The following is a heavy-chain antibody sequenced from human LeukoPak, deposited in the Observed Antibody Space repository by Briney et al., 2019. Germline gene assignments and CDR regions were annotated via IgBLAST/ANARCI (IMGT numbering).Heavy chain of an antibody. Sequence: PGGSLRLSCAASGFTFSSHWMSWVRQAPGKGLEWVANMKQDGSQKYYADSVKGRFTISRDNAKNSLYLQMNSLRAEDTAVYYCARVLPWSYYFDYWGQGTLVTVSS. CDR1: GFTFSSHW. V-gene: IGHV3-7*01. CDR3: ARVLPWSYYFDY. D-gene: IGHD2-15*01. CDR2: MKQDGSQK. J-gene: IGHJ4*02.